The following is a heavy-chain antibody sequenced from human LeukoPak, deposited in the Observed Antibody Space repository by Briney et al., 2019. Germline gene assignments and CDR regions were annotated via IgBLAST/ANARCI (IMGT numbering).Heavy chain of an antibody. Sequence: PGGSLRLSCAASGFTFSSYAMHWVRQAPGKGLEYVSAISSNGGSTYYANSVKGRFTISRDNSKNTLYLQMGSLRAEDMAVYYCARGAAASTYYFDYWGQGTLVTVSS. CDR2: ISSNGGST. D-gene: IGHD6-13*01. CDR1: GFTFSSYA. V-gene: IGHV3-64*01. J-gene: IGHJ4*02. CDR3: ARGAAASTYYFDY.